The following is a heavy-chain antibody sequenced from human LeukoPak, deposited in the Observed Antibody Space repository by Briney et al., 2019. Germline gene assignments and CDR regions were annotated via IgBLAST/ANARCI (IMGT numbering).Heavy chain of an antibody. CDR3: ARGQVVVAFQH. D-gene: IGHD2-21*01. CDR2: IYTSGST. CDR1: GGSITSGNYY. J-gene: IGHJ1*01. V-gene: IGHV4-61*02. Sequence: SQTLSLTCTVSGGSITSGNYYWSWTRQPAGKGLEWIGRIYTSGSTNYNPSLKSRVTISVDTSKNQFSLKLSSVTAADTAVYYCARGQVVVAFQHWGQGTLVTVSS.